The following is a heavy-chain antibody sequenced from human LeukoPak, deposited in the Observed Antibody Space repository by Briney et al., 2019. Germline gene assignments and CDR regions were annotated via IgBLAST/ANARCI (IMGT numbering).Heavy chain of an antibody. V-gene: IGHV4-59*01. CDR3: AGSSYYDILTGYYNFDY. CDR1: GGSISSYY. Sequence: SETLSLTCTVSGGSISSYYWSWIRQPPGKGLEWIGYIYYSGSTNYNPSLKSRVTISVDTSKNQFSLKLSSVTAADTAVYYCAGSSYYDILTGYYNFDYWGQGTLVTVSS. CDR2: IYYSGST. J-gene: IGHJ4*02. D-gene: IGHD3-9*01.